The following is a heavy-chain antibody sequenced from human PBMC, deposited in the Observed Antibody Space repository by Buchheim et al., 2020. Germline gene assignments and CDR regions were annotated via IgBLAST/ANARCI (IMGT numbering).Heavy chain of an antibody. J-gene: IGHJ4*02. D-gene: IGHD4-17*01. CDR2: INHSGST. CDR1: GGSFSGYY. CDR3: ARGRGTVTEHFDY. Sequence: QVQLQQWGAGLLKPSETLSLTCAVYGGSFSGYYWSWIRQPPGKGLEWIGEINHSGSTNYNPSLKSRVTISVDTSKNQFSLKLSSVTAADTAVYYCARGRGTVTEHFDYWGQGTL. V-gene: IGHV4-34*01.